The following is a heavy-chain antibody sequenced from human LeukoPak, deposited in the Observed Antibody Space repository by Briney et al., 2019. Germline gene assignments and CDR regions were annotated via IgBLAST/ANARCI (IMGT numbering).Heavy chain of an antibody. Sequence: GGSLRLSCAASGFTFSNYAMHWVRQAPGKGLEWVAVISYDGSNRFYADSVRGRFTISRDNSKNALYLQMNSLRTEDTAVYYCAKVGLSDYGDYSGHAFDIWGQGSMVTVSS. D-gene: IGHD4-17*01. CDR3: AKVGLSDYGDYSGHAFDI. CDR2: ISYDGSNR. V-gene: IGHV3-30*18. CDR1: GFTFSNYA. J-gene: IGHJ3*02.